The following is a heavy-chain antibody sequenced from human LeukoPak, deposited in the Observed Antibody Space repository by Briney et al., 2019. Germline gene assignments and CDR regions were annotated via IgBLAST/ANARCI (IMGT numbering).Heavy chain of an antibody. CDR1: GFSFSSSA. CDR3: TRDRATAMFDY. J-gene: IGHJ4*02. D-gene: IGHD5-18*01. CDR2: ISAAGGST. Sequence: GGSLRLSCAASGFSFSSSAMSWVRQAPGKGLQWVSVISAAGGSTYYADSVKGRFTISRDNAKNTLYLQMNSLRGEDTAVYYCTRDRATAMFDYWAQGTLVTVSS. V-gene: IGHV3-23*01.